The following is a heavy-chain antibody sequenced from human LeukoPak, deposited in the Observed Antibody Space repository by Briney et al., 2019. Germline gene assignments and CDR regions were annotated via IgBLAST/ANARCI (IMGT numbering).Heavy chain of an antibody. CDR1: GFTFSSYW. CDR2: ITRVGSNT. CDR3: ARDGFSYGPGAAMGY. V-gene: IGHV3-74*01. D-gene: IGHD5-18*01. J-gene: IGHJ4*02. Sequence: GGSLRLSCAASGFTFSSYWMHWVRQAPGKGLVWVSRITRVGSNTSYADSVKGRFTISRDNAKNTLYLQMNSLRAEDTAVYYCARDGFSYGPGAAMGYWGQGTLVTVSS.